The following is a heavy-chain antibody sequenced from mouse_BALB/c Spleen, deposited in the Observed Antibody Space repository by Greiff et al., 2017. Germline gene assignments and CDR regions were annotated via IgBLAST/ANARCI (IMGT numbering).Heavy chain of an antibody. CDR1: GFTFSDYY. CDR3: ARDRGNGNPFAY. J-gene: IGHJ3*01. Sequence: EVKLMESGGGLVKPGGSLKLSCAASGFTFSDYYMYWVRQTPEKRLEWVATISDGGSYTYYPDSVKGRFTISRDNAKNNLYLQMSSLKSEDTAMYYCARDRGNGNPFAYWGQGTLVTVSA. CDR2: ISDGGSYT. D-gene: IGHD2-1*01. V-gene: IGHV5-4*02.